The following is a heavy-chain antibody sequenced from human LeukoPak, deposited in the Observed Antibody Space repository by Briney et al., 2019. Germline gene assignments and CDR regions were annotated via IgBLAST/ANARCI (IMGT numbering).Heavy chain of an antibody. J-gene: IGHJ4*02. CDR2: ISYDGSNK. CDR1: GFTFSSYA. D-gene: IGHD1-26*01. Sequence: GGSLRLSCAASGFTFSSYAMHWVRQAPGKGLEWVAVISYDGSNKYYADSVKGRFTSSRDNSKNTLYLQMNSLRAEDTAVYYCARERSDSGSHFDYWGQGTLVTVSS. CDR3: ARERSDSGSHFDY. V-gene: IGHV3-30*04.